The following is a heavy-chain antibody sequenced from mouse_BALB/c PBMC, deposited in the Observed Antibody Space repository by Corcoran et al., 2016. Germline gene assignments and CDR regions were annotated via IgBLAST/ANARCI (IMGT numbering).Heavy chain of an antibody. CDR1: GYTFTNYG. CDR2: INTNTGEP. CDR3: AIPTTVVAYDY. V-gene: IGHV9-3*02. J-gene: IGHJ2*01. D-gene: IGHD1-1*01. Sequence: QIQLVQSGPELKKPGETVKISCKASGYTFTNYGMNWVKQAPGKGLKWMGWINTNTGEPTYNEEFKGRFAFSLETSATTAYLQINNLKNEDTATYFCAIPTTVVAYDYWGKGTTLTVSS.